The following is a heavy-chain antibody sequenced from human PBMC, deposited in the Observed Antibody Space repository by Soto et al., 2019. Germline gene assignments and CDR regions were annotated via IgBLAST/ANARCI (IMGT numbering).Heavy chain of an antibody. J-gene: IGHJ3*02. D-gene: IGHD3-22*01. Sequence: GASVKVSCKASGFTFTSSAVQWVRQARGQRLEWIGLIVVGSGNTNYAQKFQERVTITRDMSTSTAYMELSSLRSEDTAVYYCAALTYYYDSSGPPDAFDIWGQGTMVTVSS. CDR2: IVVGSGNT. CDR3: AALTYYYDSSGPPDAFDI. V-gene: IGHV1-58*01. CDR1: GFTFTSSA.